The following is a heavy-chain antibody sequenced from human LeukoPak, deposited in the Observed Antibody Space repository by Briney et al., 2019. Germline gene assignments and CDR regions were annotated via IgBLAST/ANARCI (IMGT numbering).Heavy chain of an antibody. V-gene: IGHV4-4*07. J-gene: IGHJ5*02. D-gene: IGHD4-11*01. CDR3: ARGNSNFPANWFDP. CDR2: IYTSGST. Sequence: PSETLSLTCTVSGGSISSYYWSWIRQPAGKGLEWIGRIYTSGSTNYNPSLKSRVTMSVDTSKNQFSLKLSSVTAVDTAVYYCARGNSNFPANWFDPWGQGTLVTVSS. CDR1: GGSISSYY.